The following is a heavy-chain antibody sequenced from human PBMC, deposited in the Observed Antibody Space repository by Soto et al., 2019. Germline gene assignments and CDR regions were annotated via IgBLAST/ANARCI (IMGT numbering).Heavy chain of an antibody. D-gene: IGHD3-22*01. Sequence: SETLSHTCPVSGGSISSYYWSWLRPPPGKGLEWIGYIYYSGSTNYNPPLKSRVTISVDTSKNQFSLKLSSVTAADTAVYYCARIYYDKGFDPWGQGTLVTVSS. J-gene: IGHJ5*02. CDR1: GGSISSYY. CDR3: ARIYYDKGFDP. CDR2: IYYSGST. V-gene: IGHV4-59*01.